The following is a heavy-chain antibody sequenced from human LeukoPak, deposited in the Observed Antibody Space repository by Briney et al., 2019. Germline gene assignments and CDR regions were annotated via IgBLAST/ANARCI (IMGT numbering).Heavy chain of an antibody. Sequence: GASVKVSCKASGYTFTSYDINWLRQATGQGLEWMGWMNPNSGNTGYAQKFQGRVTMTRNTSISTAYMELSSLRSEDTAVYYCARGRGPKTYYYGSSGFYHDCRRQGTLVTVSS. CDR1: GYTFTSYD. CDR3: ARGRGPKTYYYGSSGFYHDC. D-gene: IGHD3-22*01. V-gene: IGHV1-8*01. CDR2: MNPNSGNT. J-gene: IGHJ4*02.